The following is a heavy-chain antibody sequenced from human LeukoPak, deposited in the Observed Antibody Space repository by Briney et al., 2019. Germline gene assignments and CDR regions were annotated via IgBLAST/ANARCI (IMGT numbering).Heavy chain of an antibody. J-gene: IGHJ3*01. CDR3: VRDLDWGAFDV. Sequence: PGGTLRLSCAASGFHFSTHGMNWVRQAPGKGLEWVSGISPSGDITYYADSVMGRFTISRDNRKSTVSLQMNSLRAEDTALYYCVRDLDWGAFDVWGQGTMVTVCS. D-gene: IGHD3/OR15-3a*01. CDR2: ISPSGDIT. V-gene: IGHV3-23*01. CDR1: GFHFSTHG.